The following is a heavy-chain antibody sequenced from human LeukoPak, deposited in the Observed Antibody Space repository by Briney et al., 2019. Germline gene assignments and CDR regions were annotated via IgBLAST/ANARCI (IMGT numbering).Heavy chain of an antibody. CDR1: GFTFSSYA. V-gene: IGHV3-23*01. D-gene: IGHD6-13*01. Sequence: GGSLRLSCTASGFTFSSYAMSWVRHAPGKGLEWVSAISGSGGITYYADSVKGRFTISRDNSKNTLYLQMNSLRAEDTAVYYCAKAAGGSYFDSWGQGTLVTVSS. CDR3: AKAAGGSYFDS. CDR2: ISGSGGIT. J-gene: IGHJ4*02.